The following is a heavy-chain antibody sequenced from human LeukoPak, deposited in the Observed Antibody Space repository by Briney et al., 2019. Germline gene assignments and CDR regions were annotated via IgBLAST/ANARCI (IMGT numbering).Heavy chain of an antibody. CDR2: ISSSSSYI. CDR1: GFTFSSYS. CDR3: ARGYDIVVFDP. Sequence: GGSLRLSCAASGFTFSSYSMNWVRQAPGKGLEWVSSISSSSSYIYYADSVKGRFTISRDNDKNSLYLQMNSLRAEDTAVYYCARGYDIVVFDPWGQGTLVTVSS. V-gene: IGHV3-21*01. J-gene: IGHJ5*02. D-gene: IGHD2-15*01.